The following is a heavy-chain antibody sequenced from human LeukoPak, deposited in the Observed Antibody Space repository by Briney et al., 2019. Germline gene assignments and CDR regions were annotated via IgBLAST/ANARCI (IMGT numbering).Heavy chain of an antibody. CDR2: TRARIEGFIT. V-gene: IGHV3-72*01. CDR3: GSPQRRRDNWSYY. D-gene: IGHD1-7*01. Sequence: VQPGRSLRLSCAASGFTFSSYGMHWVRQAPGKGLEWVARTRARIEGFITEYAASVKGRFTISRDDAENSVYLQMDSLKTADTAVYYCGSPQRRRDNWSYYWGQGTLVTVSS. J-gene: IGHJ4*02. CDR1: GFTFSSYG.